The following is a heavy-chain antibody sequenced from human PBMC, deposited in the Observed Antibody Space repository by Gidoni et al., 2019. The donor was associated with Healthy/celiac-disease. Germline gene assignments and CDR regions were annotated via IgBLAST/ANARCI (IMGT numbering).Heavy chain of an antibody. CDR3: TTDRQDTPKSLRYYYYGMDV. CDR2: IKSKTDGGTT. J-gene: IGHJ6*02. Sequence: EVQLVESGGGLVKPGGSLRLSCAASGFTFSNAWMSWVRQAPGKGLEWVGRIKSKTDGGTTDYAAPVKGRFTISRDDSKNTLYLQMNSLKTEDTAVYYCTTDRQDTPKSLRYYYYGMDVWGQGTTVTVSS. CDR1: GFTFSNAW. V-gene: IGHV3-15*01.